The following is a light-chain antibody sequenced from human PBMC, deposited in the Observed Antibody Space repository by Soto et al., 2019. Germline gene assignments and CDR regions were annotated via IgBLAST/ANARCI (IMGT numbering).Light chain of an antibody. CDR3: SSYTISGLFV. V-gene: IGLV2-14*01. Sequence: QSMLTQPASVSGSPGQSITISCTGTSSDVGAYNYVSWYQHHPDKAPKLMLYEIYNRPSGVSSRFSGSKSGNTASLTISGLQTEDEADYYCSSYTISGLFVFGTGTKLTVL. CDR2: EIY. J-gene: IGLJ1*01. CDR1: SSDVGAYNY.